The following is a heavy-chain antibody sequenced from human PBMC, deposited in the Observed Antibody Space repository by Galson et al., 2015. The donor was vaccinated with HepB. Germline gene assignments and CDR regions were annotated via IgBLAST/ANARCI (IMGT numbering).Heavy chain of an antibody. V-gene: IGHV4-39*01. J-gene: IGHJ2*01. D-gene: IGHD4-17*01. CDR1: GGSIGSSSYC. Sequence: SESLSLTCTVSGGSIGSSSYCWGWIRQPPGKGLEWIGGIYYSGSTYYNPSLKSRVTISVDTSQNQFSLKLSSVTAADTAVYYCARHPPSYGDLYWYFDLWGRGTPVTVPS. CDR3: ARHPPSYGDLYWYFDL. CDR2: IYYSGST.